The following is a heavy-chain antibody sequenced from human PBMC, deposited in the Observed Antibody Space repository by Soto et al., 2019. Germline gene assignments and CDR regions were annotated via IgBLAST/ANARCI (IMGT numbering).Heavy chain of an antibody. CDR1: GYTFTSWG. Sequence: VASVKVDCRASGYTFTSWGISWVRQAPGQGLEWMGWISAYNANTNYAQKLQGSVTMTTDTSTSTSYMELRSLRSDNTAVYFCARDRLGATGDYWGQGTLVTVSS. CDR2: ISAYNANT. CDR3: ARDRLGATGDY. J-gene: IGHJ4*02. D-gene: IGHD1-26*01. V-gene: IGHV1-18*01.